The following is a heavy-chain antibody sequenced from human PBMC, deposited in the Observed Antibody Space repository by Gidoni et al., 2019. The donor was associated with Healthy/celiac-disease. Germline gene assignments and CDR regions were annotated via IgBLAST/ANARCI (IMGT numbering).Heavy chain of an antibody. D-gene: IGHD6-13*01. V-gene: IGHV3-7*03. Sequence: EVQLVESGGGLVQPGGSLRLSCAASGFTFSSTWMSWVRQAPGKGLEWVANIKQDGSEKYYVDSVKGRFTISRDNAKNSLYLQMNSLRAEDTAVYYCARDLTAAAENYWGQGTLVTVSS. CDR3: ARDLTAAAENY. CDR1: GFTFSSTW. J-gene: IGHJ4*02. CDR2: IKQDGSEK.